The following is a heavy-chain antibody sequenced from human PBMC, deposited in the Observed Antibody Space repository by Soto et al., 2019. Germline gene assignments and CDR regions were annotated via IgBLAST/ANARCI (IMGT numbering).Heavy chain of an antibody. D-gene: IGHD6-13*01. V-gene: IGHV1-18*01. Sequence: QVQLVQSGAAVKKPGASVKVSCKASGYTFTSYGISWVRQAPGQGLEWMGWISAYNSNTNYAQKLQGRVTMTTDTSTSTAYMELRGLRSDDTAVYYCARDGHRRAAAGVGYFDYWGPGTLVTLSS. CDR3: ARDGHRRAAAGVGYFDY. CDR2: ISAYNSNT. CDR1: GYTFTSYG. J-gene: IGHJ4*02.